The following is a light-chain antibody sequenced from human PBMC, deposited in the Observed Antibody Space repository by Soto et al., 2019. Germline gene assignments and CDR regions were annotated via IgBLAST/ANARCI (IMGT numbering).Light chain of an antibody. CDR3: SSYTSSSSWV. CDR1: SRDVGGYNY. J-gene: IGLJ3*02. V-gene: IGLV2-14*01. Sequence: SALTQPASVSGSPGQSITISCTGTSRDVGGYNYVSWYQQHPGKAPKLMIYEVSNRPSGVFNRFSGSKSGNTASLTISGLQAEDEADYYCSSYTSSSSWVFGGGTKLTVL. CDR2: EVS.